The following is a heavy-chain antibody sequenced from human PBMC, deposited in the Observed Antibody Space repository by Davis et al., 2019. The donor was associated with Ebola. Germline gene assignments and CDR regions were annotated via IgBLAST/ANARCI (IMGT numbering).Heavy chain of an antibody. J-gene: IGHJ4*02. CDR3: ARRFDY. CDR1: GGSISPYY. Sequence: MPSETLSLTCAVSGGSISPYYWSWIRQPPGKGLEWIGYIYYSGSTYYNPSLQSRVTISVDTSKNQFSLKLSSVTAADTAVYYCARRFDYWGQGTLVTVSS. CDR2: IYYSGST. V-gene: IGHV4-59*08.